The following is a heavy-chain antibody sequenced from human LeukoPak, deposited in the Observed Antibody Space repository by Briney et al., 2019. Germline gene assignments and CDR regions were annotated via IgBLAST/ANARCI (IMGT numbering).Heavy chain of an antibody. D-gene: IGHD7-27*01. V-gene: IGHV1-69*05. Sequence: ASVKVSCKASGGTFSSYAISWVRQAPGQGLEWMGGIIPIIGTANYAQKFQGRVTITTDASTSTAYMELSNMRSEDTAVYYCARSISLGRGYYFDYWGQGTLVTVSS. CDR2: IIPIIGTA. CDR1: GGTFSSYA. J-gene: IGHJ4*02. CDR3: ARSISLGRGYYFDY.